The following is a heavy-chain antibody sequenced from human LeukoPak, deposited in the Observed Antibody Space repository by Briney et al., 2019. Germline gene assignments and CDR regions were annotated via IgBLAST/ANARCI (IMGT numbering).Heavy chain of an antibody. V-gene: IGHV3-11*01. CDR1: GITLSVHY. CDR3: ARIHRSNWFDP. D-gene: IGHD5-18*01. J-gene: IGHJ5*02. Sequence: GSLRLSCAASGITLSVHYISCMRQGVGSLPEWVSYITTGGRTMYYADSVRGRFTISGDNAKNSLYLQMNSLRADDTAVYFCARIHRSNWFDPWGQGTLVTVSS. CDR2: ITTGGRTM.